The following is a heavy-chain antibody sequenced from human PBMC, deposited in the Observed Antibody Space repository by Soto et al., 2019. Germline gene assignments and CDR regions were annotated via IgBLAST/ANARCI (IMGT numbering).Heavy chain of an antibody. CDR3: ARDWTRARVDDYYYYYGMDV. D-gene: IGHD1-26*01. J-gene: IGHJ6*02. CDR2: ISYDGSNK. Sequence: LSSAAAGFTSGSYAMHRVSKEPGKGLEWVAVISYDGSNKYYADSVKGRFTISRDNSKNTLYLQMNSLRAEDTAVYYCARDWTRARVDDYYYYYGMDVWGQGTTVTVSS. V-gene: IGHV3-30-3*01. CDR1: GFTSGSYA.